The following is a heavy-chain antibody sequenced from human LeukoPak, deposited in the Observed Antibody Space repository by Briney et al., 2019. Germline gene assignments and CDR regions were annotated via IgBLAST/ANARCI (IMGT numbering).Heavy chain of an antibody. CDR1: GGSINSDSYY. CDR3: ARQLVSGLDY. J-gene: IGHJ4*02. D-gene: IGHD6-19*01. V-gene: IGHV4-39*01. Sequence: SETLSLTCTVSGGSINSDSYYWGWIRQPPGKGLEWIATISYRGSIYYNPSLKSRITISVDTSKNQISLRLRSVTAADTAVFYCARQLVSGLDYWGQGTPVTVSS. CDR2: ISYRGSI.